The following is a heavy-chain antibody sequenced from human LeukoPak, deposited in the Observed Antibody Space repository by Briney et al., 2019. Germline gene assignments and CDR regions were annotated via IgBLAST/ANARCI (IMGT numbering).Heavy chain of an antibody. Sequence: SETLSLTCAVSGGSMSSGGYSWSWIRQPPGKGLEFIGYIYHSGTTYYHPSLKSRLTISVDRSENQLSLKLTSVTAADTAVYYCAKMSSSSNWFDPWGQGTLVAVSS. CDR1: GGSMSSGGYS. J-gene: IGHJ5*02. D-gene: IGHD6-6*01. CDR2: IYHSGTT. CDR3: AKMSSSSNWFDP. V-gene: IGHV4-30-2*01.